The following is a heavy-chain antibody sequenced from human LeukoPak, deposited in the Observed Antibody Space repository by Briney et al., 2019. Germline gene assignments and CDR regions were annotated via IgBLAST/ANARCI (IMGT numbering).Heavy chain of an antibody. J-gene: IGHJ5*02. CDR3: ARDQEEQQLVPDNRFDP. D-gene: IGHD6-13*01. CDR2: IYSDNT. V-gene: IGHV3-53*01. Sequence: GGSLRLSCTVSGFTVSSNSMSWVRQAPGKGLEWVSFIYSDNTHYSDSVKGRFTISRDNSKNTLYLQMNSLRAEDTAVYYCARDQEEQQLVPDNRFDPWGQGTLVTVSS. CDR1: GFTVSSNS.